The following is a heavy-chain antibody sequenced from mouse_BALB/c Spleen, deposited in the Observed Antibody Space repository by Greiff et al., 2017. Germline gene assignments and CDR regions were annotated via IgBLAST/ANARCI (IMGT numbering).Heavy chain of an antibody. J-gene: IGHJ2*01. Sequence: VQLVESGAELAKPGASVKMSCKASGYTFTSYWMHWVKQRPGQGLEWIGYINPSTGYTEYNQKFKDKATLTADKSSSTAYMQLSSLTSEDSAVYYCARLYYGYLDYWGQGTTLTVSS. V-gene: IGHV1-7*01. CDR2: INPSTGYT. D-gene: IGHD1-1*01. CDR1: GYTFTSYW. CDR3: ARLYYGYLDY.